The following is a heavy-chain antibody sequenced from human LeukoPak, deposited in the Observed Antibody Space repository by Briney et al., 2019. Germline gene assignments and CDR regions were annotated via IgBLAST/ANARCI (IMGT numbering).Heavy chain of an antibody. Sequence: ASVTLSLTCTVSGGSMSSYYWSWIRQPPVKGLEWIGYIYYSGSTNYNPSLKSRVTISVDTSKNQFSLKLSSVTAADTAVYYCARDDYGDYDAFDIWGQGTMVTVSS. CDR2: IYYSGST. J-gene: IGHJ3*02. CDR1: GGSMSSYY. D-gene: IGHD4-17*01. CDR3: ARDDYGDYDAFDI. V-gene: IGHV4-59*01.